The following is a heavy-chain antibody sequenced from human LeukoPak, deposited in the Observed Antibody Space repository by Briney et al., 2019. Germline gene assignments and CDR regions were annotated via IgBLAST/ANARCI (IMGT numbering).Heavy chain of an antibody. CDR3: AKYAPPSTMVTRFFDY. J-gene: IGHJ4*02. Sequence: GGSLRLSCAASGFTFSSYAMSWVRQAPGKGLEWVSAISGSGGSTYYADSVKGRFSISRDTSKNTLYLQMNSLRAEDTAVYYCAKYAPPSTMVTRFFDYWGQGTLVTVSS. CDR2: ISGSGGST. V-gene: IGHV3-23*01. CDR1: GFTFSSYA. D-gene: IGHD5/OR15-5a*01.